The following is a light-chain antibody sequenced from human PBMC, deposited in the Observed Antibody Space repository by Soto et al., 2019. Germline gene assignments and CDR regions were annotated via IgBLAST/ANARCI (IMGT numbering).Light chain of an antibody. V-gene: IGLV1-47*01. Sequence: QSVLTQPPSASGTPGQRVTISCSGSSSNIGSNYVYWYQQLPGTAPKLLIYRNNQRPSGVPDRFSGSKSGTSASLAISGLRSEDQAAYYCAAWDDSLSGRVFGTGTKVTVL. CDR2: RNN. J-gene: IGLJ1*01. CDR1: SSNIGSNY. CDR3: AAWDDSLSGRV.